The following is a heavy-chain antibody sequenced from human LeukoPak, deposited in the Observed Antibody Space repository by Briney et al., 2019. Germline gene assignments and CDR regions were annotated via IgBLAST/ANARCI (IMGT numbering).Heavy chain of an antibody. CDR3: ARPYYYDSRIDP. Sequence: SQTLSLTCTVSGGSISSGDYYWSWIRQPPGKGLEWVGHMYYSGSTYYNPSLKSRVTISVDTSKNQFSLQLSSVTAADTAVYYCARPYYYDSRIDPWGQGTLVTVSS. D-gene: IGHD3-22*01. CDR1: GGSISSGDYY. V-gene: IGHV4-30-4*01. CDR2: MYYSGST. J-gene: IGHJ5*02.